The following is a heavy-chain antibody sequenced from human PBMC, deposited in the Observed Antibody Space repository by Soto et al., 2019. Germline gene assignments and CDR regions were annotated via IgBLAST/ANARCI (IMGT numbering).Heavy chain of an antibody. D-gene: IGHD4-17*01. CDR2: ISSSSSYI. Sequence: EVQLVESGGGLVKPGGSLRLSCAASGFTFSSYSMNWVRQAPGKGLEWVSSISSSSSYIYYADSVKGRFTISRDNAKNSLYLKMNSLRAEATAVYYCARSRGGYGDYDYYYYMEVWGKGTTVTVSS. V-gene: IGHV3-21*01. CDR3: ARSRGGYGDYDYYYYMEV. CDR1: GFTFSSYS. J-gene: IGHJ6*03.